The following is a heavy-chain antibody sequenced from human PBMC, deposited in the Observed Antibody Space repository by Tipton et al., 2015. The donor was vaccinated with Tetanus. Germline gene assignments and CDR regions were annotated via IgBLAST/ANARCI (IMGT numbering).Heavy chain of an antibody. CDR1: GGSIRGGTFY. J-gene: IGHJ4*02. V-gene: IGHV4-39*01. CDR3: ARHQSGFFTPFYC. CDR2: IYVSGDT. D-gene: IGHD3-3*01. Sequence: TLSLTCTVSGGSIRGGTFYWGWIRQPPGKGLEWIGSIYVSGDTYYIPCLKSRVPISGDTSKNQFSLNLNSMAAADTGIFYCARHQSGFFTPFYCWGQGSLVTVSS.